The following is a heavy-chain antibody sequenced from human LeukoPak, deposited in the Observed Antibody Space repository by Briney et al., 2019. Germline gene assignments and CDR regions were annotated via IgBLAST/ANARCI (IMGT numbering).Heavy chain of an antibody. CDR1: GFTFSSYT. CDR2: ISGSGGST. V-gene: IGHV3-23*01. D-gene: IGHD6-19*01. J-gene: IGHJ4*02. CDR3: AKDRIAVAGLLFDY. Sequence: GGSLRLSCAPSGFTFSSYTMSWVRQAPGKGLEWVSAISGSGGSTYYADSVKGRFTISRDNSKNTLYLQMNSLRAEDTAVYYCAKDRIAVAGLLFDYWGQGTLVTVSS.